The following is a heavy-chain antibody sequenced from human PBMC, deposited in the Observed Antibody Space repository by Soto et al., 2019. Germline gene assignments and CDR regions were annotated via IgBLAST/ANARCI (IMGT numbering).Heavy chain of an antibody. D-gene: IGHD3-22*01. CDR1: GFTFSSYA. Sequence: GGSLRLSCAASGFTFSSYAMSWVRQTPGKGLEWVSGVLSGSSSTYYADSVKGRFTISRDNAKNSLYLQMNSLRAEDTAVYYCARLTTYYDSSGYYFDYWGQGTLVTVSS. CDR3: ARLTTYYDSSGYYFDY. CDR2: VLSGSSST. V-gene: IGHV3-23*03. J-gene: IGHJ4*02.